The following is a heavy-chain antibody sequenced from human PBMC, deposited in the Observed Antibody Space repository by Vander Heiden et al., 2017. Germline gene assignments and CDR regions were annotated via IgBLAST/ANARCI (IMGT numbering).Heavy chain of an antibody. V-gene: IGHV1-18*01. CDR2: VSTNNGDT. CDR1: GYTFSRYG. Sequence: QVQLVQSGAEVQKPGASVTVSCKTSGYTFSRYGIGWVRQAPGQGLEWMGWVSTNNGDTSYSQKFQGRVTMTIDSATSTAYMELGSLESDDTAVYFCARGGFMDVWGQGTTVIVSS. CDR3: ARGGFMDV. D-gene: IGHD3-10*01. J-gene: IGHJ6*02.